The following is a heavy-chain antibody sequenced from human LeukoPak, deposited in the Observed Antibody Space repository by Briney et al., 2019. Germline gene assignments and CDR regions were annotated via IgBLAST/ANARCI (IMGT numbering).Heavy chain of an antibody. J-gene: IGHJ6*03. D-gene: IGHD3-3*01. CDR1: GGSISSSSYY. Sequence: PSETLSLTCTVAGGSISSSSYYWGWVRQPPGKGLEWIGSIYDSGSTYNHPSLKSRFTMSVGTSNNQFSLQLSSVTAADTAVYYCARDNSGYDFWSGYYTSYYYYMHVWGKGTTVTVSS. V-gene: IGHV4-39*07. CDR2: IYDSGST. CDR3: ARDNSGYDFWSGYYTSYYYYMHV.